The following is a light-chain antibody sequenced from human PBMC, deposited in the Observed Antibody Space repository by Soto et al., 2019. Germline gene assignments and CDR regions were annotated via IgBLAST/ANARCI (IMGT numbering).Light chain of an antibody. J-gene: IGLJ2*01. CDR1: NIGSKS. Sequence: SYELTQPPSVSVDPGQTARITWGGNNIGSKSVHWYQQKPGQAPVLVVYDDSDRPSGIPERFSGSNSGNTATLTISRVEAGDEADYYCQVWDSSSDHVVFGGGTKLTVL. V-gene: IGLV3-21*02. CDR2: DDS. CDR3: QVWDSSSDHVV.